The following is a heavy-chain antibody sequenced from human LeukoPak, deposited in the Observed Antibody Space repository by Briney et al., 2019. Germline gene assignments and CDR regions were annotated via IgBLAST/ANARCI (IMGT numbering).Heavy chain of an antibody. J-gene: IGHJ6*03. CDR2: ISSSGSTL. Sequence: PGGSLRLSCAASGFTFSSYEMNWVRQAPGKGLEWVSYISSSGSTLYYADSVKGRFTISRDNAKNSLYLQMNSLRAEDTAVYYCAKNRIVVPDPYYYYYYMDVWGKGTTVTVSS. D-gene: IGHD2-2*01. CDR3: AKNRIVVPDPYYYYYYMDV. V-gene: IGHV3-48*03. CDR1: GFTFSSYE.